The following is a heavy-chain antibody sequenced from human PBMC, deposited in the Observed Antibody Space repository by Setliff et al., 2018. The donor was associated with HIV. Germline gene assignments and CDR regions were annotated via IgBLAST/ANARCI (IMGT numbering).Heavy chain of an antibody. CDR1: GYSLTNHY. Sequence: GASVKVSCKPSGYSLTNHYMHWVRQAPGQGLEWMGVINPTGGSTRNTQKFQGRVAMTRDTSTSTVYMELSSLRSEDTAVYYCASAGAWQRNALDIWGQGTMVTVS. CDR3: ASAGAWQRNALDI. J-gene: IGHJ3*02. CDR2: INPTGGST. V-gene: IGHV1-46*01. D-gene: IGHD5-12*01.